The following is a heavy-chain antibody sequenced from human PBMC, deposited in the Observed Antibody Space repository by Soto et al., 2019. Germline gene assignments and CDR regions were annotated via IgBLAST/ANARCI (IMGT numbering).Heavy chain of an antibody. D-gene: IGHD3-22*01. CDR2: INHSGST. V-gene: IGHV4-39*01. J-gene: IGHJ4*02. CDR3: ARLGGYVSVGYYYLWDY. CDR1: DGSMNSDSSY. Sequence: PETLSLTCRVSDGSMNSDSSYWGWIRQPPGKGLEWIGVINHSGSTYHNLSLKGRVTMSVDASRNQFSLKLTSMTAADTAVYYCARLGGYVSVGYYYLWDYWGQGALVTVSS.